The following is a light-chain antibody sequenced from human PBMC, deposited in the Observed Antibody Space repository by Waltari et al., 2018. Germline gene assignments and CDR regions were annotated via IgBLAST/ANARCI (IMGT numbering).Light chain of an antibody. V-gene: IGKV3-15*01. CDR3: QQYNSRPPFT. CDR1: QSVSSD. CDR2: GAS. Sequence: EIVMTQSPATLSVSPGERAALSCRASQSVSSDLAWYQHKPGQAPRLLIYGASTSATGIPARFSGSGSGTEFTLTISSLQSEDFALYYCQQYNSRPPFTFGQGTKLDIK. J-gene: IGKJ2*01.